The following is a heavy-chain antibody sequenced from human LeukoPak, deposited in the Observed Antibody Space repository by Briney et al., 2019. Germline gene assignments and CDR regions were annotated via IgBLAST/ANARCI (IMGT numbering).Heavy chain of an antibody. CDR2: ISSSSSTI. D-gene: IGHD3-3*01. CDR3: ARDGDPYYDFWSGYYDYYYMDV. Sequence: GGSLRLSCAASGFTFSSYSMNWVRQAPGKGLEWVSYISSSSSTIYYADSVKGRFTISRDNAKNSLYLQMNSLRAEGTAVYYCARDGDPYYDFWSGYYDYYYMDVWGKGTTVTVSS. V-gene: IGHV3-48*01. CDR1: GFTFSSYS. J-gene: IGHJ6*03.